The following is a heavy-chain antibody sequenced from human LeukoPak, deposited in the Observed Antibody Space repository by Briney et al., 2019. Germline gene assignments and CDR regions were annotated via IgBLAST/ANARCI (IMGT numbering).Heavy chain of an antibody. CDR3: ARADYYGSGRHYFDY. Sequence: GGSLRLSCAASGFTFSSYSMNWVRQAPGKGLEWVSYISSSSSTIYYADSVKGRFTISRDNAKNSLYLQINSLRDEDTAVYYCARADYYGSGRHYFDYWGQGTLVTVSS. V-gene: IGHV3-48*02. J-gene: IGHJ4*02. CDR2: ISSSSSTI. D-gene: IGHD3-10*01. CDR1: GFTFSSYS.